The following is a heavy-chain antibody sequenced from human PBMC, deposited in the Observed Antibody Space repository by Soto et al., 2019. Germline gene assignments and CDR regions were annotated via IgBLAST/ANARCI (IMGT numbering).Heavy chain of an antibody. Sequence: SETLSLTCTVSGGSISSSSYYWGWIRQPPGKGLEWIGSIYYSGSTYYNPSLKSRVTISVDTSKNQFSLKLSSVTAADTAVYYCARRSKVVTYDYWGQGTLGTVSS. D-gene: IGHD2-21*02. J-gene: IGHJ4*02. V-gene: IGHV4-39*01. CDR1: GGSISSSSYY. CDR2: IYYSGST. CDR3: ARRSKVVTYDY.